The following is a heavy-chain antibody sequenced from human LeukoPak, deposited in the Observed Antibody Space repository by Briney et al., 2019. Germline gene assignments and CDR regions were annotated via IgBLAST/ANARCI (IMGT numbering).Heavy chain of an antibody. J-gene: IGHJ4*02. Sequence: GGSLRLSCAASGFTFSSYEMNWVRQAPGKGLEWVSYISSSGSTIYYADSVKGRFTISRDNAKNSLYLQMNSLSAEDTAVYYCASPSYSSGWYTFDYWGQGTLVTVSS. CDR2: ISSSGSTI. CDR1: GFTFSSYE. V-gene: IGHV3-48*03. CDR3: ASPSYSSGWYTFDY. D-gene: IGHD6-19*01.